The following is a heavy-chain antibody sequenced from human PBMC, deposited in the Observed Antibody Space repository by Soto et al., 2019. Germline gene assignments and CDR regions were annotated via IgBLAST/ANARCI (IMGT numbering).Heavy chain of an antibody. D-gene: IGHD2-2*01. CDR2: IIPVLGIA. V-gene: IGHV1-69*02. J-gene: IGHJ1*01. CDR3: VTGPAGYCCTTSCHSYFQH. CDR1: GGTFSSYP. Sequence: QVQLVQSGAEVKQPGSSVTVSCKASGGTFSSYPISWVRQAPGQGLEWLGRIIPVLGIANYAQKFQGRVTMTADKSTSTAYRELTSLRSEDTAVYYCVTGPAGYCCTTSCHSYFQHWAQGTLVTVS.